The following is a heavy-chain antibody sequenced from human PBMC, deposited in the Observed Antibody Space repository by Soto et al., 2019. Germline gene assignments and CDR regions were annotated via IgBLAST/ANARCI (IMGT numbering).Heavy chain of an antibody. J-gene: IGHJ4*02. CDR2: IHYTGST. CDR1: GVSVNSDNYY. CDR3: AREYSNSPEAFDF. V-gene: IGHV4-61*03. D-gene: IGHD6-6*01. Sequence: QVQLQESGPGLVKPSETLSLTCTVSGVSVNSDNYYWSWIRPPPGKGLEWIGYIHYTGSTTYNPSRKRRLTISLDTSRNHFSLSLSSVTAADTAVFYCAREYSNSPEAFDFWGRGTLVTVSS.